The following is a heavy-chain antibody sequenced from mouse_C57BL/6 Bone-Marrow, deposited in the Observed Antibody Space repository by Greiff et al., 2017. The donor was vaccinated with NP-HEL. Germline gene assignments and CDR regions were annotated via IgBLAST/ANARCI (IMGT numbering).Heavy chain of an antibody. J-gene: IGHJ4*01. D-gene: IGHD4-1*01. Sequence: VQLQQSGPELVKPGASVKIPCKASGYTFTDYNMDWVKQSHGKSLEWIGDINPNNGGTIYNQKFKGKATLTVDKSSSTAYMELRSLTSEDTAVYYCARGGWDGYYAMDYWGQGTSVTVSS. V-gene: IGHV1-18*01. CDR3: ARGGWDGYYAMDY. CDR1: GYTFTDYN. CDR2: INPNNGGT.